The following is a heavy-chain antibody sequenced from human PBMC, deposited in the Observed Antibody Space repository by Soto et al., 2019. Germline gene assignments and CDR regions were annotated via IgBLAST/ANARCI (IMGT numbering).Heavy chain of an antibody. D-gene: IGHD2-2*01. CDR3: ERGISDYVVLVAAALYV. Sequence: GGSLRLSCAASGFTFSRYSMNWVRQAPGKGLEWVSSVSSSSSHIYYADSVKGRFTISRDNADNSLYLQMNRLRADDTAVYFCERGISDYVVLVAAALYVWFQGTTVT. J-gene: IGHJ6*02. V-gene: IGHV3-21*01. CDR1: GFTFSRYS. CDR2: VSSSSSHI.